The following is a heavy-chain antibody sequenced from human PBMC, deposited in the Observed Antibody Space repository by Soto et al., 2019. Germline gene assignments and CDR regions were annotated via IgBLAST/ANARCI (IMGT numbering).Heavy chain of an antibody. Sequence: QVQLQESGPGLVKPSQTLSLTCTVSGCSISSGGYYWSWIRQHPGKGLEWIGYIYYSGSTYYHPSLKSRITISIDTSKNQFSLKLSSVTAADTAVYFCARSEDINYYYYMDVWGKGTTVTVSS. CDR1: GCSISSGGYY. J-gene: IGHJ6*03. V-gene: IGHV4-31*03. CDR3: ARSEDINYYYYMDV. D-gene: IGHD2-15*01. CDR2: IYYSGST.